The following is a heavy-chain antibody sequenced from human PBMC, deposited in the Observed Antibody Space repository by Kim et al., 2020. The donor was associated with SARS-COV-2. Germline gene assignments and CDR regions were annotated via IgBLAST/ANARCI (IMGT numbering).Heavy chain of an antibody. CDR2: STT. J-gene: IGHJ4*02. Sequence: STTYYADTVKGRFTIARDNAKNSLFLQVNSLRDEDTAVYYCARGSGAPDYWGQGTLVTVSS. V-gene: IGHV3-48*02. D-gene: IGHD1-26*01. CDR3: ARGSGAPDY.